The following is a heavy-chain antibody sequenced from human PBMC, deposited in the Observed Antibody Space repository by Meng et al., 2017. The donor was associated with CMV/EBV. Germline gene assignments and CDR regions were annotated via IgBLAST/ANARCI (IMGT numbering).Heavy chain of an antibody. CDR2: INPKSGGK. CDR1: Y. V-gene: IGHV1-2*02. D-gene: IGHD2-2*01. CDR3: ARPQNSDIVVVQAATRPPSADY. J-gene: IGHJ4*02. Sequence: YMHWVRQAGGQGSGWDGCINPKSGGKEYAQKWESSDSGTRDASISTAYREMSRLRSDDTAVYYCARPQNSDIVVVQAATRPPSADYWGQGTLVTVSS.